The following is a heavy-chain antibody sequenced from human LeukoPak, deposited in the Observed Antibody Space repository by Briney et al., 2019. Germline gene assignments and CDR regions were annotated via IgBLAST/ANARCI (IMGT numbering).Heavy chain of an antibody. CDR2: INSNSGDT. V-gene: IGHV1-2*02. J-gene: IGHJ3*02. CDR1: GYAFTGHY. CDR3: ARVGLGKDTAFDI. D-gene: IGHD2-15*01. Sequence: GASVKVSCKTSGYAFTGHYIHWVRQAPGQGLEWLGWINSNSGDTKYEEKFRGRVTMTRDTSITTVYMDLTRLTSDDAAVYYCARVGLGKDTAFDIWGQGTMVTVSS.